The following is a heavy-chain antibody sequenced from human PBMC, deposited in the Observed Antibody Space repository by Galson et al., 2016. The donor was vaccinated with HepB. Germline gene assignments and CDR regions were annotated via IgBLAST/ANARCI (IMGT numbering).Heavy chain of an antibody. V-gene: IGHV3-53*01. D-gene: IGHD3-16*01. Sequence: SLRLSCAASGFTVRSNYLSWVRQAPGKGLEWVSIVYSDGSTYYSDSARGRFTISSDNSNNIVYLQMNSLRAEDTAVYFCAKNKATARVWGHYYYYMDVWGKGTTVTVSS. CDR1: GFTVRSNY. CDR2: VYSDGST. CDR3: AKNKATARVWGHYYYYMDV. J-gene: IGHJ6*03.